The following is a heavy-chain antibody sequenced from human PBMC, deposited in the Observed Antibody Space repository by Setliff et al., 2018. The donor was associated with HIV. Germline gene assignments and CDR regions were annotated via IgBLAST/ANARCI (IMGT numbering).Heavy chain of an antibody. V-gene: IGHV4-31*03. CDR3: ARSKKRGDYYYYYYYMDV. CDR1: GGSISSGGYY. J-gene: IGHJ6*03. CDR2: IYYSGST. Sequence: SESLSLTCTVSGGSISSGGYYWSWIRQHPGKGLEWIGYIYYSGSTYYNPSLKSRVTISVDTSKNQFSLKLSSVTAADTAVYYCARSKKRGDYYYYYYYMDVWGKGTTVTVSS. D-gene: IGHD3-16*01.